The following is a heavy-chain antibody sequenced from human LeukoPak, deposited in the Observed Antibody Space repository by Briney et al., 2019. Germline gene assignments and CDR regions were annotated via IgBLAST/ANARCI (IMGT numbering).Heavy chain of an antibody. CDR2: IWYDGSNK. CDR3: AKLYSGGAWFDP. J-gene: IGHJ5*02. V-gene: IGHV3-33*06. CDR1: GFTFSSYG. D-gene: IGHD1-26*01. Sequence: ESGGSLRLSCAASGFTFSSYGMHWVRQAPGKGVEWVAVIWYDGSNKYYADSVKGRFTISRDNSKNTLYLQMNSLRAEDTAVYYCAKLYSGGAWFDPWGQGTLVTVSS.